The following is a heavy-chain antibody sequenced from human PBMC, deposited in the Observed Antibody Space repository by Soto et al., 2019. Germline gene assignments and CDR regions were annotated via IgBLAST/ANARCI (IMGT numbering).Heavy chain of an antibody. J-gene: IGHJ4*02. CDR2: INPNSGGT. CDR1: GYTFTVYY. CDR3: ARLGAGNDFWSGPFDY. Sequence: GASVKVSCKASGYTFTVYYMHCVLQSPLQGLEWMGWINPNSGGTNYAQKFQGRVTMTRDTSISTAYMELSRLRSDDTAVYYCARLGAGNDFWSGPFDYWGQGTLVTVSS. V-gene: IGHV1-2*02. D-gene: IGHD3-3*01.